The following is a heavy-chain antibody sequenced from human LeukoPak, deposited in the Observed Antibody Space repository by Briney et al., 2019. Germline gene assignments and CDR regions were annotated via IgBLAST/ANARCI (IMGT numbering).Heavy chain of an antibody. CDR3: AKGGYCSSTSCPHYYYGMDV. CDR2: ISWNSGSI. Sequence: PGRSLRLSCAASGFTFDDYAMHWVRQAPGKGLEWVSGISWNSGSIGYADSVKGRFTISRDNAKNSLYLQMNSLRAEDTALYYCAKGGYCSSTSCPHYYYGMDVWGQGTTVTVSS. J-gene: IGHJ6*02. D-gene: IGHD2-2*01. CDR1: GFTFDDYA. V-gene: IGHV3-9*01.